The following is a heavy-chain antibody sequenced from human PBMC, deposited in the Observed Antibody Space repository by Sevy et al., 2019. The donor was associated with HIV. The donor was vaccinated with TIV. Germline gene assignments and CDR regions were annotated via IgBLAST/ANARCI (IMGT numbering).Heavy chain of an antibody. J-gene: IGHJ4*02. CDR2: FSFGCGKI. CDR1: GFTFSNYA. D-gene: IGHD2-2*01. Sequence: GGYLRLSCAASGFTFSNYAMSWVRQAPGKGLEWISTFSFGCGKINYADSVKGRFTISRDNSKNTLYLQMNSLRAEHMALYYSAREGCSKPHDYWGQGTLVTVSS. CDR3: AREGCSKPHDY. V-gene: IGHV3-23*01.